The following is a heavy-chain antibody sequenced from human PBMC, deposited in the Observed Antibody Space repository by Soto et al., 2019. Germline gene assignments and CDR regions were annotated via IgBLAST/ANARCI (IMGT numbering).Heavy chain of an antibody. CDR3: ARDDAVPAENNYYYYGMDV. V-gene: IGHV3-21*01. Sequence: PGGSLRLSCAASGFTFSSYSMNWVRQAPGKGLEWVSSISSSSYIYYADSVKGRFTISRDNAKNSLYLQMNSLRAEDTAVYYCARDDAVPAENNYYYYGMDVWGQGTTVTVSS. J-gene: IGHJ6*02. D-gene: IGHD2-2*01. CDR1: GFTFSSYS. CDR2: ISSSSYI.